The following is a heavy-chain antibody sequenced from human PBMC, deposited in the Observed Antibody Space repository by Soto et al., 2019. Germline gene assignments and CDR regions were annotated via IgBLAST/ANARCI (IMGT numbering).Heavy chain of an antibody. D-gene: IGHD5-12*01. CDR2: ISAYNGNT. V-gene: IGHV1-18*04. Sequence: ASVNVSCKSSGYTFTSYCISWVRQAPGQGLEWMGWISAYNGNTNYAQKLQGRVTMTTDTSTSTAYMELRSLRSDDTAVYYCARIRGYSGYDWFDPWGQGTLVTVSS. CDR1: GYTFTSYC. CDR3: ARIRGYSGYDWFDP. J-gene: IGHJ5*02.